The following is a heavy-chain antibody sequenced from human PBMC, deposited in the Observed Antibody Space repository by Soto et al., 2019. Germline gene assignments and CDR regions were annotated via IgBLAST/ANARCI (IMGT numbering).Heavy chain of an antibody. J-gene: IGHJ6*02. CDR3: ARDLGYYDSSGYYYVLGMDV. CDR2: IIPIFGTA. Sequence: SVKVSCKASGGTFSSYAISWVRQAPGQGLEWMGGIIPIFGTAYYAQKFQGRVTITADESTSTAYMELSSLRSEDTAVYYCARDLGYYDSSGYYYVLGMDVWGQGTTVTVSS. CDR1: GGTFSSYA. V-gene: IGHV1-69*13. D-gene: IGHD3-22*01.